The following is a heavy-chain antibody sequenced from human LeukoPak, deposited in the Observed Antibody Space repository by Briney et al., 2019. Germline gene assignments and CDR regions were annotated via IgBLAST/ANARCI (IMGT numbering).Heavy chain of an antibody. Sequence: ASVKVSCKASGYTFTSYYMHWVRQAPGQGLEWMGIINPSGGSTSYAQKFQGRVTMTRDTSTSTVYMELSSLRSEDTAVYYCARVADYYGSGSYFGNFDYWGQGTLVTVSS. J-gene: IGHJ4*02. CDR1: GYTFTSYY. CDR2: INPSGGST. V-gene: IGHV1-46*01. D-gene: IGHD3-10*01. CDR3: ARVADYYGSGSYFGNFDY.